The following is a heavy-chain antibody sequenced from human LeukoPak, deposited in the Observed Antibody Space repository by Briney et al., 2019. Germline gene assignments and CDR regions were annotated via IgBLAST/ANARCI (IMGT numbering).Heavy chain of an antibody. V-gene: IGHV1-2*04. CDR1: GYTFTGYY. J-gene: IGHJ6*03. Sequence: GASVKVSCKASGYTFTGYYMHWVRQAPGQGLEWMGWINPNSGATNYAKKYQGWVTMTREPSISTAYMELSRLRSDDTAVYYCARGPTVTTIDYCHMDVWGKGTTVTVSS. D-gene: IGHD4-17*01. CDR3: ARGPTVTTIDYCHMDV. CDR2: INPNSGAT.